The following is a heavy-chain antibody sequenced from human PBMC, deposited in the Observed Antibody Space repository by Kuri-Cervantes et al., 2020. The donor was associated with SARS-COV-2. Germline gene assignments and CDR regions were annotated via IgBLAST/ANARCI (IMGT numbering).Heavy chain of an antibody. Sequence: SETLSLTCTVSGGSISSYYWSWIRQPPGKGLEWIGSIYHSGSTYYNPSLKSRVTISVDTSKNQFSLKLSSVTAADTAVYYCARQGTYGSSGWALEDFDYWGQGTLVTVSS. D-gene: IGHD6-19*01. J-gene: IGHJ4*02. CDR3: ARQGTYGSSGWALEDFDY. V-gene: IGHV4-59*08. CDR1: GGSISSYY. CDR2: IYHSGST.